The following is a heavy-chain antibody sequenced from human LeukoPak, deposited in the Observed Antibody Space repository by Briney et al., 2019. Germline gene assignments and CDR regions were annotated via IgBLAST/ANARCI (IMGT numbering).Heavy chain of an antibody. J-gene: IGHJ4*02. CDR2: ISGSGGST. Sequence: GGSLRLSCAASGFTFSSYAMSWVRQAPGKGLEWVSAISGSGGSTYYADSVKGRFTISRDNSKNTLYLQMNSLRAEDTAVYYCARGYVDIPTATEYYFDKWGQGTLVTVSS. V-gene: IGHV3-23*01. D-gene: IGHD5-12*01. CDR1: GFTFSSYA. CDR3: ARGYVDIPTATEYYFDK.